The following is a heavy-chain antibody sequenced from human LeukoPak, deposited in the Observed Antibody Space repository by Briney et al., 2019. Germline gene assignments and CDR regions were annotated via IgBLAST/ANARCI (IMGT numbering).Heavy chain of an antibody. V-gene: IGHV3-11*06. CDR1: GFTFSDYY. CDR3: ARECIAVAGTDY. CDR2: ISSSSSYT. J-gene: IGHJ4*02. Sequence: GGSLRLSCAASGFTFSDYYMSWIRQAPGKGLEWVSYISSSSSYTNYADSVKGRFTISRDNAKNTLYLQMNSLRAEDTAVYYWARECIAVAGTDYWGQGTLVTVPS. D-gene: IGHD6-19*01.